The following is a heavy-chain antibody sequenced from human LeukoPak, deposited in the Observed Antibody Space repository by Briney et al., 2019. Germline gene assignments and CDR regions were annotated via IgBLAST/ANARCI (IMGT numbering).Heavy chain of an antibody. J-gene: IGHJ4*02. D-gene: IGHD5-24*01. CDR2: ISGSGGST. CDR3: AEQRMRWLQLGEGYF. CDR1: GFTFSSYA. V-gene: IGHV3-23*01. Sequence: PGASLRLSCAASGFTFSSYAMSWVRQAPGKGLEWVSAISGSGGSTYYADSVKGRFTISRDNSKNTLYLQMNSLRAEDTAVYYCAEQRMRWLQLGEGYFWGQGTLVTVSS.